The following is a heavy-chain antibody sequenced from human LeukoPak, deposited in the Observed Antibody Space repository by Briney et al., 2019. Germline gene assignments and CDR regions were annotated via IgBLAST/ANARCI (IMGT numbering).Heavy chain of an antibody. CDR3: ARDSRDYVWGSYAYGMDV. D-gene: IGHD3-16*01. Sequence: ASVKVSCKASGYTFTSYDINWVRQATGRGLEWMGWMNPNSGNTGYAQKFQGRVTMTRNTSISTAYMELSSLRSEDTAVYYCARDSRDYVWGSYAYGMDVWGQGTTVTVSS. CDR2: MNPNSGNT. J-gene: IGHJ6*02. CDR1: GYTFTSYD. V-gene: IGHV1-8*01.